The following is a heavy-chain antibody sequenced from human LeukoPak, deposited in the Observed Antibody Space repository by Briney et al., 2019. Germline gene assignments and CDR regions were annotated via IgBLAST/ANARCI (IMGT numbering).Heavy chain of an antibody. CDR1: GGSISSYY. D-gene: IGHD3-10*01. Sequence: SETLSLTCTVSGGSISSYYWNWIRQPPGKGLEWIGYIFYSGRTNYNPSLKSRVTISVDTSKNWFSLRLTSVSAADTAVYYCVRGPYGSGISNWFDPWGQGTQVIVSS. CDR3: VRGPYGSGISNWFDP. J-gene: IGHJ5*02. V-gene: IGHV4-59*01. CDR2: IFYSGRT.